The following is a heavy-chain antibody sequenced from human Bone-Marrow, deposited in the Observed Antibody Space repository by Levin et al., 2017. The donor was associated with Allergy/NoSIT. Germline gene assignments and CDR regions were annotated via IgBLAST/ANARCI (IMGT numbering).Heavy chain of an antibody. D-gene: IGHD3-9*01. CDR1: GFTFDDHA. J-gene: IGHJ5*01. CDR3: AKDTMKTGHFDWAFDS. CDR2: INWNGGTV. Sequence: GGSLRLSCAASGFTFDDHAMHWVRQVPGKGLEWVSSINWNGGTVGYAGSVKGRFTISRDNANNSLYLQMNSLRPEDTAFYYCAKDTMKTGHFDWAFDSWGQGTLVTVSS. V-gene: IGHV3-9*01.